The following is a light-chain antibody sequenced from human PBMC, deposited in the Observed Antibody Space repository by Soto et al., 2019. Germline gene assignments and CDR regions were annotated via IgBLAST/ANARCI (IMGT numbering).Light chain of an antibody. J-gene: IGKJ5*01. CDR2: GAS. CDR3: QQDYNLPIT. V-gene: IGKV3D-7*01. CDR1: QSISSSY. Sequence: EVVLTQSPATLSLSPVEVATLSCSVSQSISSSYLSWYQQRPGQAPRLLIYGASTRATGIPARFSGSGRGSGTDFTLTISSLQPEDFAVYYCQQDYNLPITFGQGTRLETK.